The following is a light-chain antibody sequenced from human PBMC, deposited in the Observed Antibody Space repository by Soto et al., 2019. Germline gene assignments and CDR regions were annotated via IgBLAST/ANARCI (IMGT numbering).Light chain of an antibody. Sequence: EIVLMQSPGTLSLSPGERATLSCRASQSVSSSYLAWYQQKPGQAPRLLIYGASSRATGIPDRFSGSGSGTDFTLTISRLEPEDFAVYYCQQYGSSPPNTFGQGTKVDIK. CDR3: QQYGSSPPNT. CDR2: GAS. CDR1: QSVSSSY. V-gene: IGKV3-20*01. J-gene: IGKJ1*01.